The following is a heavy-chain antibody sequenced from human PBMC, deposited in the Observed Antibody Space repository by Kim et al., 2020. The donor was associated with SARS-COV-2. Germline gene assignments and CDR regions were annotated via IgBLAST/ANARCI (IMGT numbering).Heavy chain of an antibody. Sequence: GGSLRLSCAASGFTFSGYALNWVRQAPGKGLEWISYISTGGVNINYADSVKGRFTISRDNAKNSLSLQMNSLRDEDTAVYYCARCWDDDYGGNFAFDIWGQGTMVTVSS. CDR3: ARCWDDDYGGNFAFDI. J-gene: IGHJ3*02. CDR2: ISTGGVNI. CDR1: GFTFSGYA. D-gene: IGHD4-17*01. V-gene: IGHV3-48*02.